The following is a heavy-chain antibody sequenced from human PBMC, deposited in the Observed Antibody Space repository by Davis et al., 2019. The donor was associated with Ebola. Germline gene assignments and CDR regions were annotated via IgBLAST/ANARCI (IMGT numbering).Heavy chain of an antibody. Sequence: LRLSCAASGFTFNKYEMNWVRQAPGKALEWLALIDWDDDKYYSTSLKTRLTISKDTSKNQVVLTMTNMDPVDTATYYCARIRADYDSSGYYLHFFDYWGQGTLVTVSS. V-gene: IGHV2-70*18. D-gene: IGHD3-22*01. J-gene: IGHJ4*02. CDR1: GFTFNKYEM. CDR3: ARIRADYDSSGYYLHFFDY. CDR2: IDWDDDK.